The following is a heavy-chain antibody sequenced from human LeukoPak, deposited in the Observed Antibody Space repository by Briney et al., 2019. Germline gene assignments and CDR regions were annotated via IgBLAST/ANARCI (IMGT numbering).Heavy chain of an antibody. V-gene: IGHV3-30*18. Sequence: GALRLSCAASGFTFSSSGMHWVRQAPGKGLEWVAIISYDDSNKYYADSVKGRFTISRDNSKNTLYLQMNSLRPEDTAVYYCAKDKGSGGGWNNLDYWAQGTLVTVSS. CDR1: GFTFSSSG. D-gene: IGHD1/OR15-1a*01. J-gene: IGHJ4*02. CDR3: AKDKGSGGGWNNLDY. CDR2: ISYDDSNK.